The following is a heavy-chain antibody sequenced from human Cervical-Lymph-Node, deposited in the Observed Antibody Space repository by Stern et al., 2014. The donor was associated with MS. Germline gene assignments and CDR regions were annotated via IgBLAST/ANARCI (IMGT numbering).Heavy chain of an antibody. J-gene: IGHJ6*02. D-gene: IGHD3-16*01. CDR2: MNPNNGKT. CDR3: ARGLMITFGGNTVHGYHGLDV. CDR1: GYTFTNYD. V-gene: IGHV1-8*01. Sequence: QMQLVQSGAEVKKPGASVKVSCKTSGYTFTNYDVNWVRQAPGQGLDWMGWMNPNNGKTAYATKFQGRVTMTRDTSINTAYMELSSLSSEDTAVYYCARGLMITFGGNTVHGYHGLDVWGQGTTVTVSS.